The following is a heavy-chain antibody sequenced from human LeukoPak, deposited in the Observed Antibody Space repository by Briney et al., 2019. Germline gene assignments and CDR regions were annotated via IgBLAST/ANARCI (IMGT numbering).Heavy chain of an antibody. D-gene: IGHD3-10*01. CDR2: IMAYNDNT. V-gene: IGHV1-18*01. CDR3: ARALLWFGDPSNIDY. CDR1: VYTFPSYR. J-gene: IGHJ4*02. Sequence: ASVKVSCKCSVYTFPSYRYNWVGQPPPQGREWVGLIMAYNDNTNYAQKLQGRVTMTTDTSTSTAYKELRSLRSDDTAVYYCARALLWFGDPSNIDYWGQGTLVTASS.